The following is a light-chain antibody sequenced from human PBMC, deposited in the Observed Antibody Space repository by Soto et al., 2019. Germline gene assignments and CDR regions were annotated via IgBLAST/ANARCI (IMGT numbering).Light chain of an antibody. Sequence: EIVMTQSPATLSVSPGERATLSCRASQTLYNNLAWYQQKLGQAPRLLIYGASARATDIPARFSGSGSGTEFTLTISGLQSEDFASYYCQQYSDWPLTVGGGTKVEIK. CDR2: GAS. V-gene: IGKV3-15*01. CDR3: QQYSDWPLT. J-gene: IGKJ4*01. CDR1: QTLYNN.